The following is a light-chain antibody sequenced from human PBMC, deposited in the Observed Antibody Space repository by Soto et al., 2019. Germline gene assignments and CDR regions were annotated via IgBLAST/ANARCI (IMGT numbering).Light chain of an antibody. Sequence: DIQMTQSPSSLSASVGHRLTITCRASQTISTYLNWYQQRPGKAPKLLIYGASSLQSGVPSRFSGSGSGTDFTLTISSLQPKDVATYYCQQSYSLPLTFGGGSKVEIK. CDR1: QTISTY. CDR2: GAS. V-gene: IGKV1-39*01. CDR3: QQSYSLPLT. J-gene: IGKJ4*01.